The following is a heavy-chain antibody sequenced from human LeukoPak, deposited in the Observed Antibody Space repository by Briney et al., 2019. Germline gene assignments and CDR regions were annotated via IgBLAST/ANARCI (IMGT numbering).Heavy chain of an antibody. V-gene: IGHV1-2*02. CDR3: ARGLPAPADQYYMDV. CDR2: INPNSGGT. J-gene: IGHJ6*03. CDR1: GYTFTGYY. Sequence: ASVKVSCKASGYTFTGYYMHWLRQAPGQGLEWMGLINPNSGGTDYAQKFQGRVTMTRDTSISTAYMELRRLRSDDTAVYYCARGLPAPADQYYMDVWGKGTTVTVSS. D-gene: IGHD2-2*01.